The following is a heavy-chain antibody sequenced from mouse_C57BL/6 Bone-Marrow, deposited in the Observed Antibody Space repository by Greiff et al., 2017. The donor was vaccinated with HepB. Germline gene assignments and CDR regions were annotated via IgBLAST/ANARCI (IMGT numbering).Heavy chain of an antibody. CDR2: IHPNSGST. J-gene: IGHJ3*01. CDR1: GYTFTSYW. D-gene: IGHD2-1*01. Sequence: QVQLKQPGAELVKPGASVKLSCKASGYTFTSYWMHWVKQRPGQGLEWIGMIHPNSGSTNYNEKFKSKATLTVDKSSSTAYMQLSSLTSEDSAVYYCARRAIYYGNSGFAYWGQGTLVTVSA. CDR3: ARRAIYYGNSGFAY. V-gene: IGHV1-64*01.